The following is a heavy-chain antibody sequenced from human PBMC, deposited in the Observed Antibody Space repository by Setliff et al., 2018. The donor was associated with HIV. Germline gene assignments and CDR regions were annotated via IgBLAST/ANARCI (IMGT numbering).Heavy chain of an antibody. CDR2: SNQSGSS. D-gene: IGHD3-16*01. J-gene: IGHJ4*01. CDR3: ARVASWGGRNCLDI. Sequence: PSETLSLTCGVSDASFGGVYWTWVRQSPQKGLEWIGESNQSGSSSYNPSLRSRATISVDTSEKKISLNLTSVTAADSGLYYCARVASWGGRNCLDIWGQPSLVTVSS. V-gene: IGHV4-34*01. CDR1: DASFGGVY.